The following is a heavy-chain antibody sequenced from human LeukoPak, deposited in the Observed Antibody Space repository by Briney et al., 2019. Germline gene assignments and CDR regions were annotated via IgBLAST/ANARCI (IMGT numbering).Heavy chain of an antibody. V-gene: IGHV3-53*01. CDR3: ARGVDRWNYFDY. D-gene: IGHD4-23*01. CDR2: IYSGGKT. Sequence: GGSLRLSCAASGLVVSSNFMSWVRQAPGKGLEWVTVIYSGGKTFYADSVKGRFTVSRDNSMNTLSLQMSSLRAEDTAVYYCARGVDRWNYFDYWGHGTLVTVSS. CDR1: GLVVSSNF. J-gene: IGHJ4*01.